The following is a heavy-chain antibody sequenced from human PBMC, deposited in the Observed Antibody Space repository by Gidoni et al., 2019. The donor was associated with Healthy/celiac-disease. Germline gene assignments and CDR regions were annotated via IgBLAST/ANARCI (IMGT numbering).Heavy chain of an antibody. CDR3: AREYSSGWYFDY. J-gene: IGHJ4*02. Sequence: QVQLVQSGAEVKKPWASVKVSYKASGYSFTGSYMHWVRQDPGQGLEWMGRINPNSGGTNYAQKFQGRVTMTRDTSISTDYMELSRLRSDDTAVYDCAREYSSGWYFDYWGQGTLVTVSS. CDR2: INPNSGGT. V-gene: IGHV1-2*06. CDR1: GYSFTGSY. D-gene: IGHD6-19*01.